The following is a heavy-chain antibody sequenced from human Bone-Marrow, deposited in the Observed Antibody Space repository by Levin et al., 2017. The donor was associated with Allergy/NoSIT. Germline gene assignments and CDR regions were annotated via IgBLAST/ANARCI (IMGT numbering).Heavy chain of an antibody. Sequence: GESLKISCAASGFTVSSNYLGWVRQAPGKGLEWVSVIYSAGNTYYADSVKGRFTISRDNSKNTLYLQMNSLGAEDTAVYYCASLSGGYARPFYYFGVDVWGQGTTVTVSS. J-gene: IGHJ6*02. CDR2: IYSAGNT. CDR1: GFTVSSNY. V-gene: IGHV3-53*01. CDR3: ASLSGGYARPFYYFGVDV. D-gene: IGHD6-25*01.